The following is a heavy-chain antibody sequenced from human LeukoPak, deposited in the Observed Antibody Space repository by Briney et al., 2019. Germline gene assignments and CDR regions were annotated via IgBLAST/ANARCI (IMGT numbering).Heavy chain of an antibody. D-gene: IGHD1-26*01. Sequence: GGSLRLSCAASGFTFSSYAMSWVRQAPGKGLEWVSAISGSGGSTYYADSVKGRVGISRDNSKNTLYLQMNSLRAEDTAVYYCAKDRNSEGGAAKNYWGQGTLVTVSS. CDR1: GFTFSSYA. J-gene: IGHJ4*02. V-gene: IGHV3-23*01. CDR2: ISGSGGST. CDR3: AKDRNSEGGAAKNY.